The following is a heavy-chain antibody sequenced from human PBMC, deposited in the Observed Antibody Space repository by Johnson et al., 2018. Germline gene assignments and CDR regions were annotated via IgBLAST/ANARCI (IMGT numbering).Heavy chain of an antibody. D-gene: IGHD3-10*02. CDR2: LSYDGSDE. CDR1: GFLFSDFG. CDR3: ARSNDRGGKNYMEV. V-gene: IGHV3-30*03. Sequence: VQLVETGGGVVQPGRSLRLSCGVSGFLFSDFGMHWVRQAPGKGLEWVAGLSYDGSDEYYADFVKGRFTISRDNSKNSLHLQMNSLRVEDTAFYYCARSNDRGGKNYMEVRGKGTTVTVSS. J-gene: IGHJ6*03.